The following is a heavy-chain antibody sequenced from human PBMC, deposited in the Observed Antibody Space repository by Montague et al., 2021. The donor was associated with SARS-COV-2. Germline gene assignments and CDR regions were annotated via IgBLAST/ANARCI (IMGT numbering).Heavy chain of an antibody. V-gene: IGHV3-74*01. J-gene: IGHJ4*02. Sequence: SLRLSCAASGFTFSNYWINWVRQVPGKGLVWVARIDGDGSGTIYADSVKGRFTISRDNAKNTVDLQMNGLRADDTAVYYCGSVFEYWGQGTLVTVSS. CDR3: GSVFEY. CDR2: IDGDGSGT. CDR1: GFTFSNYW.